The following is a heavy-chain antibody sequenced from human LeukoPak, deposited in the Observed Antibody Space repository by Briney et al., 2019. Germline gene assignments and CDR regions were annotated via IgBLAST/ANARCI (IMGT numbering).Heavy chain of an antibody. CDR1: GYTFTSYG. CDR2: ISAYNGNT. V-gene: IGHV1-18*01. D-gene: IGHD3-10*01. CDR3: ARDQSFYGSGSLIDY. J-gene: IGHJ4*02. Sequence: ASVKVSCKASGYTFTSYGISWVRQAPGQGLEWMGWISAYNGNTNYAQKLQGRDTMTTDTSTSTAYMELRSLRSDDTAVYYCARDQSFYGSGSLIDYWGQGTLVTVSS.